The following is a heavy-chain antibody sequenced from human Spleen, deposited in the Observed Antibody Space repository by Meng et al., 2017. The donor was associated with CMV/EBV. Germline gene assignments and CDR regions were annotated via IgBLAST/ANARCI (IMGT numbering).Heavy chain of an antibody. CDR3: ERGGRQVNHWFFDL. Sequence: CAVFGDSLSGYYWTWIRQPPGQGLEWIGESNHRRSTNHNTSLKSRLTISIDTSKNQFSLRLTSVTAADTAVYYWERGGRQVNHWFFDLWGRGTLVTVSS. D-gene: IGHD1-14*01. CDR1: GDSLSGYY. V-gene: IGHV4-34*01. CDR2: SNHRRST. J-gene: IGHJ2*01.